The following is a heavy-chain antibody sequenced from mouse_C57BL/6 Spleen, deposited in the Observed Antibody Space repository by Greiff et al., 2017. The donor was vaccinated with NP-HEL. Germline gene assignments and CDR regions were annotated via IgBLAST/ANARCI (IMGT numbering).Heavy chain of an antibody. J-gene: IGHJ4*01. V-gene: IGHV1-66*01. CDR1: GYSFTSYY. D-gene: IGHD2-5*01. CDR3: ARSDYSKEAMDY. Sequence: QVQLKESGPELVKPGASVKISCKASGYSFTSYYIHWVKQRPGQGLEWIGWIYPGSGNTKYNEKFKGKATLTADTSSSTAYMQLSSLTSEDSAVYYCARSDYSKEAMDYWGQGTSVTVSS. CDR2: IYPGSGNT.